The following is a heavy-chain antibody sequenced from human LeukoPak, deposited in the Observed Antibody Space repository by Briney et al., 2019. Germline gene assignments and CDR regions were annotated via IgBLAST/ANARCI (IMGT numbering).Heavy chain of an antibody. J-gene: IGHJ3*02. CDR1: GYTFTSYD. D-gene: IGHD3-10*01. CDR3: ARARSFGAFDI. CDR2: MNPNSGNT. Sequence: ASVEVSCKASGYTFTSYDINWVRQATGQGLEWMGWMNPNSGNTGYAQKFQGRVTITRNTSISTAYMELSSLRSEGTAVYYCARARSFGAFDIWGQGTMVTVSS. V-gene: IGHV1-8*03.